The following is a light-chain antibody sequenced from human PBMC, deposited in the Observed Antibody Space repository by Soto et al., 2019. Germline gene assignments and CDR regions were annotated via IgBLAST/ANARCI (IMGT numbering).Light chain of an antibody. CDR1: RSNIGSNT. CDR3: AAWDDSLNGYV. J-gene: IGLJ1*01. Sequence: QSVLTQPPSASGTPGQRVTISCSGSRSNIGSNTVNWYQQLPGTAPKLLIYSNHQRPSGVPDRFSGSKSGTSASLATSGPQSEDEAEYYCAAWDDSLNGYVFGTGTKVTVL. V-gene: IGLV1-44*01. CDR2: SNH.